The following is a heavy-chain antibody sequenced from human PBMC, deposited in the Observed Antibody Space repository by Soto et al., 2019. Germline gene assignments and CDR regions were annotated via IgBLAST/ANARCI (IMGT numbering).Heavy chain of an antibody. J-gene: IGHJ4*02. V-gene: IGHV2-5*02. Sequence: HTTLKESGPTLVKPTQTLTLTCRFPAFSLSTSGVGLGWIRQPPGKALEWLAGIYWDDDKRYSPSLNSRPTLTNDTSKNQVVLTITHMDPVDKATYYCSHAYDYIWGSYRYNFDYWGQGTLVTVSS. CDR2: IYWDDDK. CDR1: AFSLSTSGVG. CDR3: SHAYDYIWGSYRYNFDY. D-gene: IGHD3-16*02.